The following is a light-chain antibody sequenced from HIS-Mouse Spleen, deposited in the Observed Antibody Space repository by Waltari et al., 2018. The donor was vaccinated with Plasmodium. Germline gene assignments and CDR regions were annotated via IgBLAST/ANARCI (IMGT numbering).Light chain of an antibody. CDR2: EDS. J-gene: IGLJ3*02. V-gene: IGLV3-10*01. Sequence: SYELTQPPSVSVSPGPTARLPCSGAALPKQYAYWYQQKSGQAPALVIYEDSKRPSGIPERFSSSSSGTMATLTISGAQVEDEADYYCYSTDSSGNHRVFGGGTKLTVL. CDR1: ALPKQY. CDR3: YSTDSSGNHRV.